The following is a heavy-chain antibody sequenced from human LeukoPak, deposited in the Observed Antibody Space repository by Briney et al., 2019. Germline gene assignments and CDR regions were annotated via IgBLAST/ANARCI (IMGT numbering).Heavy chain of an antibody. Sequence: SETLSLTCAVSGGSISNYYWSWIRQPAGKGLEWIGHVYTSGSTNYNPSLKSRVTMSVDTSKNQFSLRLSSVTAADTAVYYCARDSGKGDTAHMDVWGKGTTVTVSS. CDR1: GGSISNYY. CDR3: ARDSGKGDTAHMDV. J-gene: IGHJ6*03. V-gene: IGHV4-4*07. CDR2: VYTSGST. D-gene: IGHD1-26*01.